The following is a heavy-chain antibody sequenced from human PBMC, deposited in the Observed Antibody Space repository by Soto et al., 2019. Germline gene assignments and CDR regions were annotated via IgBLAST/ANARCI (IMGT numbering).Heavy chain of an antibody. CDR2: IWYDGSNK. Sequence: QVQLVESGGGVVQPGRSLRLSCAASGFTFSSYGMHWVRQAPGKGLEWVAVIWYDGSNKYYADSVKGRFTIPRDNSKNTLYLQMNSLRAEDTAVYYCARDEIVGATPFDYWGQGTLVTVSS. J-gene: IGHJ4*02. V-gene: IGHV3-33*01. D-gene: IGHD1-26*01. CDR3: ARDEIVGATPFDY. CDR1: GFTFSSYG.